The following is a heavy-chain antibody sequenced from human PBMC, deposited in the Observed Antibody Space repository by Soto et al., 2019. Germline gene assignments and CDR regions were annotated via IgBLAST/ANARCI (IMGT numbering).Heavy chain of an antibody. V-gene: IGHV3-30-3*01. D-gene: IGHD2-2*01. CDR3: ARYHKFIGYCSSTSCYGSAYGMDV. Sequence: GGSLRLSCAASGFTFSSYAMHWVRQAPGKGLEWVAVISYDGSNKYYADSVQGRFTISRDISKNTLYLQMNSLRAEDTAVYYCARYHKFIGYCSSTSCYGSAYGMDVWGQGTTVTVSS. J-gene: IGHJ6*02. CDR2: ISYDGSNK. CDR1: GFTFSSYA.